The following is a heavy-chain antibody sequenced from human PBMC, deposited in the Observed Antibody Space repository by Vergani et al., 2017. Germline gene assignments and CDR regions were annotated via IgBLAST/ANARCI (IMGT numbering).Heavy chain of an antibody. CDR1: GYSFTSYW. J-gene: IGHJ4*02. V-gene: IGHV5-10-1*03. CDR3: TTDLQRFLEWLLPGHFDY. Sequence: EVQLVQSGAEVKKPGESLRISCKGSGYSFTSYWISWVRQMPXKGLEWMGRIDPSDSYTSYSPSLQGHVTISADKSISTAYLQWSSLKASDTAMYYCTTDLQRFLEWLLPGHFDYWGQGTLVTVSS. CDR2: IDPSDSYT. D-gene: IGHD3-3*01.